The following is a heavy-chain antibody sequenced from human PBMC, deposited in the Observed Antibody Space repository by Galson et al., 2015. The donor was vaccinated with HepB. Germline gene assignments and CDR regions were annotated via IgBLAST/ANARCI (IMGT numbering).Heavy chain of an antibody. CDR2: ISGSGGST. J-gene: IGHJ4*02. CDR3: EAAWG. Sequence: SLRLSCAASGFTFSSYAMSWVRQAPGKGLEWVSAISGSGGSTYYADSVKGRFTISRDNSQKTLYLQMDTLAVDDTAVYYCEAAWGWGQGALVTVSS. D-gene: IGHD2-15*01. V-gene: IGHV3-23*01. CDR1: GFTFSSYA.